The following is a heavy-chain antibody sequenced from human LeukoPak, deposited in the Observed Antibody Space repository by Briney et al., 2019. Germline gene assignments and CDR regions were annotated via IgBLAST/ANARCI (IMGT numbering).Heavy chain of an antibody. Sequence: GASVKVSCKASGGTFSSYAISWVRQAPGQGLEWMGGIIPIFGTANYAQKFQGRVTITADESTSTAYMELSSLRSDDTAVYYCARDRLGYSSSWHGGGGQGGGSHAFDIWGQGTMVTVSS. CDR2: IIPIFGTA. D-gene: IGHD6-13*01. CDR1: GGTFSSYA. J-gene: IGHJ3*02. V-gene: IGHV1-69*13. CDR3: ARDRLGYSSSWHGGGGQGGGSHAFDI.